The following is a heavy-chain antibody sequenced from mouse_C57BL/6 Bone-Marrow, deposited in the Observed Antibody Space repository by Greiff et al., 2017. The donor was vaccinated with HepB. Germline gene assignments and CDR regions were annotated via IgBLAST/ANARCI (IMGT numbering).Heavy chain of an antibody. V-gene: IGHV1-26*01. CDR2: INPNNGGT. CDR3: ARAGYYAMDY. CDR1: GYTFTDYY. J-gene: IGHJ4*01. Sequence: EVQLQQSGPELVKPGASVKISCKASGYTFTDYYMNWVKQSHGKSLEWIGDINPNNGGTSYNQKFKGKATLTVDKSSSTAYMELHSLTSEDSAVYYCARAGYYAMDYWGQGTSVTVSS.